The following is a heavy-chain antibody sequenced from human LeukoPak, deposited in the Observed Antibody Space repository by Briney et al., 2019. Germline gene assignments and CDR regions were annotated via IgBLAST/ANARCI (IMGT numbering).Heavy chain of an antibody. V-gene: IGHV3-53*05. CDR3: AKGLGRNYYDSSGYSN. CDR1: GFTVSSNY. CDR2: IYSGGST. D-gene: IGHD3-22*01. Sequence: GGSLRLSCAASGFTVSSNYMSWVRQAPGKGLEWVSVIYSGGSTYYADSVKGRFTISRDNSKNTLYLQMNSLRAEDTAVYYCAKGLGRNYYDSSGYSNWGQGTLVTVSS. J-gene: IGHJ4*02.